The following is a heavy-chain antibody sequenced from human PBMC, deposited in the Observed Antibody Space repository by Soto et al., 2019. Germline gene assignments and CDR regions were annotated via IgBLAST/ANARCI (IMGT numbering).Heavy chain of an antibody. J-gene: IGHJ4*02. V-gene: IGHV4-59*08. CDR1: GGSISSYY. Sequence: SETLSLTCTVSGGSISSYYWSWIRQPPGKGLEWIGYIYYSGSTNYNPSLKSRVTISVDTSKNQFSLKLSSVTAADTAAYYCARSRYSGYDSLDYWGQGTLVTVS. D-gene: IGHD5-12*01. CDR2: IYYSGST. CDR3: ARSRYSGYDSLDY.